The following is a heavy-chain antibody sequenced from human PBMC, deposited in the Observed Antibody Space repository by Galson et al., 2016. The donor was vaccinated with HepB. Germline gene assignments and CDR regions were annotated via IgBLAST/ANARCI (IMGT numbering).Heavy chain of an antibody. V-gene: IGHV3-13*05. Sequence: SLRLSCAASGFSFSNYDIHWVRQVTGTGLEWVSAISSAGEPHYAASVRGRITISRENAKNSLYLQMNSLRAEDTAVYFCAGDKDGGYDYWGQGTLVTVSS. CDR1: GFSFSNYD. J-gene: IGHJ4*02. D-gene: IGHD4-23*01. CDR3: AGDKDGGYDY. CDR2: ISSAGEP.